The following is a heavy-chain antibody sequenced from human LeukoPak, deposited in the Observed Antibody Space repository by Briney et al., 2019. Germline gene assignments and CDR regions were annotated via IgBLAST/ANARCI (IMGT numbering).Heavy chain of an antibody. Sequence: SLRLSCVASGFXFSSXTMGXVXQAPGRGLEWVXSITAIDGRTYYADSVRGRFTISRDNSKNTVYLQLNSLRAGDTAIYYCTKDRRGPAAGTWYFDSWGQGTLVTVSS. CDR1: GFXFSSXT. V-gene: IGHV3-23*01. D-gene: IGHD6-13*01. CDR3: TKDRRGPAAGTWYFDS. CDR2: ITAIDGRT. J-gene: IGHJ4*02.